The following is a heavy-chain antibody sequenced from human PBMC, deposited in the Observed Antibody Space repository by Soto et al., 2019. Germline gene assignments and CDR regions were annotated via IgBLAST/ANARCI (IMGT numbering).Heavy chain of an antibody. CDR3: ARDSAGIAAAGTTVFAY. CDR2: IYYSGST. D-gene: IGHD6-13*01. J-gene: IGHJ4*02. Sequence: PSETLSLTCTVSGGSISSYYWSWIRQPPGKGLEWIGYIYYSGSTNYNPSLKSRVTISVDTSKNQFSLKLSSVAAADTAVYYCARDSAGIAAAGTTVFAYWGQGTLVTVSS. V-gene: IGHV4-59*01. CDR1: GGSISSYY.